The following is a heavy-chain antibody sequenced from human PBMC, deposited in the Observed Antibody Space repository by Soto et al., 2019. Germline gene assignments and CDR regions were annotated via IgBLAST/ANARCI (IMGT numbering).Heavy chain of an antibody. Sequence: PAETLCFTGAFYGGPFSVYYWGWIRQPQGNGLDWIGEINHSGSTNYNPSLKSRVTISVDTSKNQFSLKLSSVTAADTAVYYCASSRHPHHSSSTVVALGTYWGQGTMVTVSS. CDR3: ASSRHPHHSSSTVVALGTY. CDR1: GGPFSVYY. J-gene: IGHJ4*02. V-gene: IGHV4-34*01. CDR2: INHSGST. D-gene: IGHD7-27*01.